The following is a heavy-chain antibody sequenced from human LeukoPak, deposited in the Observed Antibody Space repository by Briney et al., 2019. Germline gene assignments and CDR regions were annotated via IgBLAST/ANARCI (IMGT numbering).Heavy chain of an antibody. D-gene: IGHD4-17*01. CDR1: GGSISSYY. CDR3: ASLYDYGDGVDY. V-gene: IGHV4-59*08. Sequence: KPSETLSLTCTVSGGSISSYYWSWIRQPPGKGLEWIGYIYYSGSTNYDSSLKSRVTISVDTSKNQFSLKLSSVTAADTAVYYCASLYDYGDGVDYWGQGTLVTVSS. CDR2: IYYSGST. J-gene: IGHJ4*02.